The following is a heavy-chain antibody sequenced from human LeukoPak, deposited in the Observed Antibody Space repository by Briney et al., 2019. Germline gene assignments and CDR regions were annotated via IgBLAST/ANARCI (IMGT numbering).Heavy chain of an antibody. CDR1: GYTFTSYD. CDR3: AKDSPGCSSTSCYFHY. V-gene: IGHV1-8*03. Sequence: ASVRVSCKASGYTFTSYDINWVRQATGQGLEWMGWMNPNSGNTGYAQKFQGRVTITRNTSISTAYMELSSLRSEDTAVYYCAKDSPGCSSTSCYFHYWGQGSLVTVSS. D-gene: IGHD2-2*01. J-gene: IGHJ4*02. CDR2: MNPNSGNT.